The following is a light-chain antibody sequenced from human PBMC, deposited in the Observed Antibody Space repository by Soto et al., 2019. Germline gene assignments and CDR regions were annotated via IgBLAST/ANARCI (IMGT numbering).Light chain of an antibody. J-gene: IGKJ2*01. V-gene: IGKV1-5*01. CDR2: GAS. Sequence: DIQMTQSPSTLSASVGDRVTFTCRASQSISRWLAWYQQRPREAPKLLLYGASSLESGVPYRFSGSGAGTEFTLAISSLQPSDFATYFCQQYATSSPTLGQGTKLEI. CDR3: QQYATSSPT. CDR1: QSISRW.